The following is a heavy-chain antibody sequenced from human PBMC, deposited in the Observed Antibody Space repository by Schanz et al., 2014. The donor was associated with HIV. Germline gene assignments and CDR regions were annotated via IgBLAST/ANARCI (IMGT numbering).Heavy chain of an antibody. J-gene: IGHJ6*02. V-gene: IGHV3-23*01. CDR2: ISDTGVRT. D-gene: IGHD4-17*01. CDR3: AKSRGDSWPYGMDV. Sequence: EVQLLESGGGLVQSGGSLRLSCEASGFTFSNYAMSWVRQAPGKGLEWVSGISDTGVRTNYADSVKGRLTISRDNSENTLYLQMNSLRAEDTAVYYCAKSRGDSWPYGMDVWGQGTTVTVSS. CDR1: GFTFSNYA.